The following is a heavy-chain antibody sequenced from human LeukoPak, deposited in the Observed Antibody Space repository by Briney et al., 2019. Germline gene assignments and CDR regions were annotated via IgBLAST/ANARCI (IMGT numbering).Heavy chain of an antibody. CDR1: GFTFSSYG. CDR2: IRYCGSKK. J-gene: IGHJ6*03. V-gene: IGHV3-30*02. Sequence: GGSLRLSCAASGFTFSSYGMHWVRQAPGKGLEWVAFIRYCGSKKYYAHSVKGRFTISRENSKNTLYLQMTSLRAEDTAVYYCAKGAKRLGYCSGGTCYSNYDYYYMDVWGKGTTVTISS. CDR3: AKGAKRLGYCSGGTCYSNYDYYYMDV. D-gene: IGHD2-15*01.